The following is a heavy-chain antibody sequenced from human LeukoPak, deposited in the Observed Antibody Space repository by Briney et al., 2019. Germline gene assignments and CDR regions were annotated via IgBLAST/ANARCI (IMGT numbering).Heavy chain of an antibody. D-gene: IGHD2-2*01. V-gene: IGHV1-69*01. J-gene: IGHJ6*02. CDR3: ARAHTMPPYYYYYGMDV. Sequence: PEASVNVSCKAYGGTFSSYAISWVRQAPGQGLEWMGGIIPIFGTANYAQKFQGRVTITADESTSTAYMELSSLRSEDTAVYYCARAHTMPPYYYYYGMDVWGQGTTVTVSS. CDR2: IIPIFGTA. CDR1: GGTFSSYA.